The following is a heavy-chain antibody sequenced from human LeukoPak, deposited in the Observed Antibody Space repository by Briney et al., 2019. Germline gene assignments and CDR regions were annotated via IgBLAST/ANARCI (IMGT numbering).Heavy chain of an antibody. CDR1: GYTFTSYG. Sequence: ASVKVSCKASGYTFTSYGISWVRQAPGQGLEWMGWISAYNGNTNYAQKLQGRVTMTTDTSTSTACMELRSLRSDDAAVYYCASAGDYGDPLFGMDVWGQGTTVTVSS. J-gene: IGHJ6*02. CDR3: ASAGDYGDPLFGMDV. CDR2: ISAYNGNT. V-gene: IGHV1-18*01. D-gene: IGHD4-17*01.